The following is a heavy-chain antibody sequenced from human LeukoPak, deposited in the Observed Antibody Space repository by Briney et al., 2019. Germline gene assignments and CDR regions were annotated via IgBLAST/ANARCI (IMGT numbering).Heavy chain of an antibody. J-gene: IGHJ4*02. Sequence: PGGSLRLSCAASGFTFDDYAMHWVRHAPGKGLEWVSGISWNSGSIGYADSVKGRFTISRDNAKNSLYLQMNSLRAEDTAVYYCASRNSLFIWGQGTLVTVSS. CDR1: GFTFDDYA. D-gene: IGHD4-23*01. CDR2: ISWNSGSI. V-gene: IGHV3-9*01. CDR3: ASRNSLFI.